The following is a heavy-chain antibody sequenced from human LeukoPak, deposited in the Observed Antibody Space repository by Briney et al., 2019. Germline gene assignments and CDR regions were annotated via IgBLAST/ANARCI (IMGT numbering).Heavy chain of an antibody. CDR3: AREIGYYFDSDDSRLRGRLDV. CDR1: GLTINTNY. CDR2: IYPGGVT. J-gene: IGHJ6*04. D-gene: IGHD3-22*01. V-gene: IGHV3-53*01. Sequence: GGSLRLSCAASGLTINTNYMNWVRQAPGRGLEWLSVIYPGGVTKYAESVKGRFTVSRDIAKNTVYLEMNDLRAEDTALYYCAREIGYYFDSDDSRLRGRLDVCGKGTSVTVSS.